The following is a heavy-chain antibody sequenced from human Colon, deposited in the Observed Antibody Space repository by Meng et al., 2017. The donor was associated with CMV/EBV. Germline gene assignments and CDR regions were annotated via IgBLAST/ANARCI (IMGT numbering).Heavy chain of an antibody. CDR1: GFNFNGHW. V-gene: IGHV3-7*01. CDR3: ARTDTSSSGYFDY. Sequence: GESLKISCAASGFNFNGHWMRWVRQAPGKGLEWVANINPGGSVEKYVDSVKGRFTISRDNAKNSLYLQMNSLRAEDTAVFYCARTDTSSSGYFDYWGQGALVTVSS. CDR2: INPGGSVE. D-gene: IGHD6-6*01. J-gene: IGHJ4*02.